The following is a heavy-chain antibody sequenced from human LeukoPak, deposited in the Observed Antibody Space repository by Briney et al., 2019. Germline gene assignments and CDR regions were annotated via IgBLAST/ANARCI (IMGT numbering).Heavy chain of an antibody. CDR3: ARSVAFLKPGFDY. Sequence: SETLSLTCTVSGGSISSSSYYWGWIRQPPGKELEWIGSIYYSGSTYYNPSLKSRVTISVDTSKNQFSLKLSSVTAADTAVYYCARSVAFLKPGFDYWGQGTLVTVSS. D-gene: IGHD2/OR15-2a*01. J-gene: IGHJ4*02. CDR2: IYYSGST. V-gene: IGHV4-39*07. CDR1: GGSISSSSYY.